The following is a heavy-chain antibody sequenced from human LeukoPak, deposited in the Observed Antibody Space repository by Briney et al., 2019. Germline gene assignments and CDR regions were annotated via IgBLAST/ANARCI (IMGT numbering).Heavy chain of an antibody. CDR2: ISSSSSYI. D-gene: IGHD3-10*01. J-gene: IGHJ3*02. V-gene: IGHV3-21*01. CDR1: GFTFDDYA. CDR3: ARWGDYYGSGSPNDAFDI. Sequence: PGKSLRLSCAASGFTFDDYAMHWVRQAPGKGLEWVSSISSSSSYIYYADSVKSRFTISRDNAKNSLYLQMNSLRAEDTAVYYCARWGDYYGSGSPNDAFDIWGQGTMVTVSS.